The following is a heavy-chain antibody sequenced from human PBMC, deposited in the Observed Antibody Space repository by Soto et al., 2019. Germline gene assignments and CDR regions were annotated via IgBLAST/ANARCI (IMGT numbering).Heavy chain of an antibody. CDR3: ARGPFDDSSGYWREGHLDY. CDR1: GGSISSGGYY. CDR2: IYYSGST. V-gene: IGHV4-31*03. Sequence: QVQLQESGPGLVKPSQTLSLTCTVSGGSISSGGYYWSWIRQHPGKGLEWIGYIYYSGSTYYNPSLKSRVTISVDTSKNQFSLKLSSVTAADTAVYYCARGPFDDSSGYWREGHLDYWGQGTLVTVSS. J-gene: IGHJ4*02. D-gene: IGHD3-22*01.